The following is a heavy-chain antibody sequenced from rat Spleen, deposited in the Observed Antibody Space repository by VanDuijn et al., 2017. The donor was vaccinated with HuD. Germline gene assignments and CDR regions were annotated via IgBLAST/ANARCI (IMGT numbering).Heavy chain of an antibody. D-gene: IGHD1-11*01. CDR3: ARYRDITEGIVGGFAY. J-gene: IGHJ3*01. V-gene: IGHV3-1*01. CDR2: INYSGST. Sequence: EVQLQESGPGLVKPSQSLSLTCSVTGYSITSNYWGWIRKFPGNKMEWIGHINYSGSTTYNPSLKSRISITRDTSKNQFFLQLNSVTTEDTATYYCARYRDITEGIVGGFAYWGQGTLVTVSS. CDR1: GYSITSNY.